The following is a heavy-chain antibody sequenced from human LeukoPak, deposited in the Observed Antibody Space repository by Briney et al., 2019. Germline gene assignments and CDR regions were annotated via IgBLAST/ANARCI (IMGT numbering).Heavy chain of an antibody. D-gene: IGHD5-18*01. CDR2: IRYDGSNK. J-gene: IGHJ4*02. V-gene: IGHV3-30*02. Sequence: GGSLRLSCAASGFTFSSYGMHWVRQAPGKGLEWVAFIRYDGSNKYYADSVKGRFTISRDSSKNTLYLQMNSLRAEDTAVYYCAKDQDTAFDYWGQGTLVTVSS. CDR1: GFTFSSYG. CDR3: AKDQDTAFDY.